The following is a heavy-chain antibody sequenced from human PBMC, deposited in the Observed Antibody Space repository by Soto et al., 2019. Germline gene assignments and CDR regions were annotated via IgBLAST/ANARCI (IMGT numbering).Heavy chain of an antibody. D-gene: IGHD1-20*01. CDR1: CGSISSDY. V-gene: IGHV4-59*08. Sequence: SETLSLTCTVSCGSISSDYWSWIRQPPGKGLEWIGYIYYSGSTNYNPSLKSRVTISVDTSKNQFSLKLSSVTAADTAVYYCARHVTGTEYYFDYWGQGTLVTVSS. CDR2: IYYSGST. CDR3: ARHVTGTEYYFDY. J-gene: IGHJ4*02.